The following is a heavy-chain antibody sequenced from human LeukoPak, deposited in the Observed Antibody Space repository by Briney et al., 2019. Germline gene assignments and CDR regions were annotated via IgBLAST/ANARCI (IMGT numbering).Heavy chain of an antibody. J-gene: IGHJ4*02. Sequence: GGSLRLSCAASGFTFSSYAMSWVRQAPGKGLEWVSAISGSGGSTYYADSVKGRFTISRDNSKNSVYLQMNSLRADDTAVYYCAVYCSGGSCFRNWGQGTLVTVSS. D-gene: IGHD2-15*01. V-gene: IGHV3-23*01. CDR1: GFTFSSYA. CDR2: ISGSGGST. CDR3: AVYCSGGSCFRN.